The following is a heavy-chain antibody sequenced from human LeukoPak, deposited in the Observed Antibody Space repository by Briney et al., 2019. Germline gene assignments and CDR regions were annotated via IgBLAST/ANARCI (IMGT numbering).Heavy chain of an antibody. J-gene: IGHJ4*02. V-gene: IGHV4-38-2*02. CDR1: GYSISSGYY. CDR2: IYYSGST. CDR3: ARLQTSYYDFWSGYVGGWYYFDY. Sequence: SETLSLTCTVSGYSISSGYYWGWIRQPPGKGLEWIGSIYYSGSTYYNPSLKSRVTISVDTSKNQFSLKLSSVTAADTAVYYCARLQTSYYDFWSGYVGGWYYFDYWGQGTLVTVSS. D-gene: IGHD3-3*01.